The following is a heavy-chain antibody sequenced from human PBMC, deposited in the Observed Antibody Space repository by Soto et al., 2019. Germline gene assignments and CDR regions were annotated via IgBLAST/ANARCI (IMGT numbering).Heavy chain of an antibody. CDR3: AKEYYDILTGYYDY. CDR1: GFTFSSYA. D-gene: IGHD3-9*01. CDR2: ISGSGGTT. J-gene: IGHJ4*02. Sequence: GGSLRLSCAASGFTFSSYAMSWVRQAPGKGLEWVSAISGSGGTTYYADSVKGRLTISRDNSKNTLYLQMNSLRAEDTAVYYCAKEYYDILTGYYDYWGQGTLVTVSS. V-gene: IGHV3-23*01.